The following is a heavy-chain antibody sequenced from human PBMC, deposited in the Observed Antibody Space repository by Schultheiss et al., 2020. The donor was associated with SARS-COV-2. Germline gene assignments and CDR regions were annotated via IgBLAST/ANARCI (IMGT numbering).Heavy chain of an antibody. D-gene: IGHD6-19*01. Sequence: SQTLSLTCTVSGGSISSYYWSWIRQPPGKGLEYIGFIHNGGSANYNPSLKSRVTMSVDTSKNQFSLKLSSVTAADTAVYYCARAGASYSSVGSNLWFDPWGQGTLVTVSS. J-gene: IGHJ5*02. CDR2: IHNGGSA. CDR1: GGSISSYY. V-gene: IGHV4-59*12. CDR3: ARAGASYSSVGSNLWFDP.